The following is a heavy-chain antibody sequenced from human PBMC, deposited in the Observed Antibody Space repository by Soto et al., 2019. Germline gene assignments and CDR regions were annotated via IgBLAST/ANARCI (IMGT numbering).Heavy chain of an antibody. J-gene: IGHJ5*02. CDR2: INHSGST. CDR1: GGSFSGYY. Sequence: QVQLQQWGAGLLKPSETLSLTCAVYGGSFSGYYWSWIRQPPGKGLEWIGEINHSGSTNYNPSLKSRVTISVDTSKNQFSLKLSSVTAADTAVYYCARAISTYYDSSGYYSPGGWFDPWGQGTLVTVSS. D-gene: IGHD3-22*01. CDR3: ARAISTYYDSSGYYSPGGWFDP. V-gene: IGHV4-34*01.